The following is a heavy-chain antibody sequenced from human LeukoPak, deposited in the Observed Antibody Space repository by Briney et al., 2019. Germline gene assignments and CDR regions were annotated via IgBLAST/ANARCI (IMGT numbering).Heavy chain of an antibody. CDR1: GYTFTSYD. J-gene: IGHJ6*03. CDR2: MNPNSGNI. CDR3: ARGPISVHYMDV. Sequence: ASVKVSCKASGYTFTSYDINWVRQATGQGLEWMVWMNPNSGNIGYALKFQGRGTMTRNPSISTAYMELSSLRSEDTAVYYRARGPISVHYMDVWGKGTTVTVS. V-gene: IGHV1-8*01. D-gene: IGHD3-9*01.